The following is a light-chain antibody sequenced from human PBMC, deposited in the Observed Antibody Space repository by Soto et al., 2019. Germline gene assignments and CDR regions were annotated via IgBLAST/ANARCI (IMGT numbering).Light chain of an antibody. Sequence: QSALTQPASVSGSPGQSVTISCTGTSSDVGDYNYVSWYQQHPGKAPKLMIYDVSYRPSGVSNRFSGSKSGNTASLTISGLQAEDEADYYCSSYTGSTSYVFGSGTKVTVL. CDR3: SSYTGSTSYV. CDR2: DVS. CDR1: SSDVGDYNY. V-gene: IGLV2-14*01. J-gene: IGLJ1*01.